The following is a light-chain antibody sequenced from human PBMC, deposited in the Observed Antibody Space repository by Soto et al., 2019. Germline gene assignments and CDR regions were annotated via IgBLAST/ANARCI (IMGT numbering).Light chain of an antibody. CDR3: QQYNSYSWT. J-gene: IGKJ1*01. CDR1: QSISSW. Sequence: DIQMTQSPSTLSASVGXXXXXXXRASQSISSWLAWYQQKPGKAPKLLIYDASSLESGVPSRFSGSGSGTEFTLTISSLQPDDFATYYCQQYNSYSWTFGQGTKVDIK. V-gene: IGKV1-5*01. CDR2: DAS.